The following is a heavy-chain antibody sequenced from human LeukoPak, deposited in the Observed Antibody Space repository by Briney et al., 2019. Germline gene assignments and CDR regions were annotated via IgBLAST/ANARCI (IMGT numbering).Heavy chain of an antibody. V-gene: IGHV3-48*04. CDR3: VTNEWVGGSLNVY. CDR1: GFTFIYYS. Sequence: GGSLRLSCAASGFTFIYYSMTWVRQAPGKGLDWVSFISITGTSIHYADAVKGRFTISRDNAKNSLDLQMNNQRGEDTAIYYCVTNEWVGGSLNVYWGQGILVTVSS. D-gene: IGHD3-10*01. J-gene: IGHJ4*02. CDR2: ISITGTSI.